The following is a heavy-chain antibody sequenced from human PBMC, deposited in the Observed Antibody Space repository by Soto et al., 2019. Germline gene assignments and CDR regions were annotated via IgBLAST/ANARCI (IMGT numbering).Heavy chain of an antibody. Sequence: VASVKVSCKASGYTFTSYAMHWVRQAPGQRLEWMGWINAGNGNTKYSQKFQGRVTITRDTSASTAYMELSSLRSEDTAVYYCAREAIFGGYFDYWGQGNLVTVSS. CDR1: GYTFTSYA. V-gene: IGHV1-3*01. CDR2: INAGNGNT. CDR3: AREAIFGGYFDY. J-gene: IGHJ4*02. D-gene: IGHD3-3*01.